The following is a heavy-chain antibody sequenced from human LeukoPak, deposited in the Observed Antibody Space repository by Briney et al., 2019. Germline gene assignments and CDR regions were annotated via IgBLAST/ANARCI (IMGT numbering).Heavy chain of an antibody. J-gene: IGHJ4*02. CDR3: ARHRDDGFADYFDY. CDR2: FDARDYYT. D-gene: IGHD1-1*01. CDR1: GYSFTSYW. Sequence: AGESLKISCKGSGYSFTSYWISWVRQMPGKGLEWTGRFDARDYYTNYSPSFQRHVTIPAHKSNITAYLQWSSLKAADTAMYYCARHRDDGFADYFDYWGRGSLVADSS. V-gene: IGHV5-10-1*01.